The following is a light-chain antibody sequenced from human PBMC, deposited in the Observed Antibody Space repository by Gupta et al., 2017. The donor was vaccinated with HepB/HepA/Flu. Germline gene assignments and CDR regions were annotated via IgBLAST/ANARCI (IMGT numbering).Light chain of an antibody. CDR1: SSDVGGYNY. J-gene: IGLJ1*01. CDR3: SSYTSSSTWV. V-gene: IGLV2-14*03. Sequence: QSALTQPASVSGSPGQSITVSCTGTSSDVGGYNYVSWYQQHPGKATTLMFSDVSNRPSGVSSRFAATKSGKTAFPTISGLEAEDDAYYYCSSYTSSSTWVFGTGTKLTVL. CDR2: DVS.